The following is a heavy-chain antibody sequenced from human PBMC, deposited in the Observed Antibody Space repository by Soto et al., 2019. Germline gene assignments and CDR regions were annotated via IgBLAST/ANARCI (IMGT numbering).Heavy chain of an antibody. J-gene: IGHJ6*02. CDR3: ARGKQGQSFYGMDV. V-gene: IGHV1-2*02. D-gene: IGHD3-10*01. CDR2: INPNSGGT. CDR1: GYTFTGYY. Sequence: ASVKVSCKASGYTFTGYYMHWVRQAPGQGLEWMGWINPNSGGTNYAQKFQGRVTMTRDTSISTAYMELSRLRSDDTDVYYCARGKQGQSFYGMDVWGQGTTVTVSS.